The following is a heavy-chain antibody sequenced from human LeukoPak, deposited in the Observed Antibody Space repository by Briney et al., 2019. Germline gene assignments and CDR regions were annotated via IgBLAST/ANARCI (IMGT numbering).Heavy chain of an antibody. CDR1: GGSFSGYY. V-gene: IGHV4-34*01. Sequence: SETLSLTCAVYGGSFSGYYWSWIRQPPGKGLEWIGEINHSGSTNYNPSLKSRVTVSVDTSKNQFSLKLSSVTAADTAVYYCARELDYYGTGSQTKGFYFDYWGQGTLVTVSS. CDR2: INHSGST. D-gene: IGHD3-10*01. CDR3: ARELDYYGTGSQTKGFYFDY. J-gene: IGHJ4*02.